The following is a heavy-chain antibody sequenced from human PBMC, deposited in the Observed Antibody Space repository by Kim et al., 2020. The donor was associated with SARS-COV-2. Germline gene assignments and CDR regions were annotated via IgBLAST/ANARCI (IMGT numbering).Heavy chain of an antibody. CDR2: IYYSGST. D-gene: IGHD6-13*01. J-gene: IGHJ4*01. CDR3: ARDKMWDGGIAAGFDY. Sequence: SETLSLTCTVSGGSISSYYWSWIRQPPGKGLEWIGYIYYSGSTNYNPSLKSRVTISVDTSKNQFSLKLSSVTAADTAVYYCARDKMWDGGIAAGFDYWG. V-gene: IGHV4-59*01. CDR1: GGSISSYY.